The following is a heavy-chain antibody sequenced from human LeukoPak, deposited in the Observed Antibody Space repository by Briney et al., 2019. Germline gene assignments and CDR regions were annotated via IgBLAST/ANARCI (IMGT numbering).Heavy chain of an antibody. CDR3: ARLYGAYSNWFDP. CDR2: IFPGDSDT. J-gene: IGHJ5*02. V-gene: IGHV5-51*01. CDR1: GYNFSTYW. Sequence: NHGESLKISCQGSGYNFSTYWIGWVRQMPGKGLEWMGIIFPGDSDTKYSPSFQGQVTISADKSHSTAYLHWSSLKASDTAIYYCARLYGAYSNWFDPWGQGTLVTVSS. D-gene: IGHD4-17*01.